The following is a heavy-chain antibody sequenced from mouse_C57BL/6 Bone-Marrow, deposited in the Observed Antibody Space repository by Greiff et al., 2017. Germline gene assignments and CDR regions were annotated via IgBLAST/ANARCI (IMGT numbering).Heavy chain of an antibody. CDR3: ARPPNYYGSSYEFAY. CDR1: GFTFSSYG. Sequence: EVQLVESGGDLVKPGGSLKLSCAASGFTFSSYGMSWVRQTPDKRLEWVATISSGGSSTYYPDSVKGRFTISRDNAKNTLYLQMSSLKSEDTAMYDCARPPNYYGSSYEFAYWGQGTLVTVSA. CDR2: ISSGGSST. D-gene: IGHD1-1*01. V-gene: IGHV5-6*01. J-gene: IGHJ3*01.